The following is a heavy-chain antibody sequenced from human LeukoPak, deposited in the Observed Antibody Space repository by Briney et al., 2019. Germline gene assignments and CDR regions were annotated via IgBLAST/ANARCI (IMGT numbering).Heavy chain of an antibody. CDR3: ARGPASSSKKRTYYYYYYMDV. CDR2: IIDTGST. V-gene: IGHV4-34*01. Sequence: SETLSLACVVYGESFSGYYWTWIRQPPGKGLEWIGEIIDTGSTKYNSSLKSRVTISVDTSKNQFSLKLSSVTAADTAVYYCARGPASSSKKRTYYYYYYMDVWGKGTTVTISS. D-gene: IGHD6-13*01. CDR1: GESFSGYY. J-gene: IGHJ6*03.